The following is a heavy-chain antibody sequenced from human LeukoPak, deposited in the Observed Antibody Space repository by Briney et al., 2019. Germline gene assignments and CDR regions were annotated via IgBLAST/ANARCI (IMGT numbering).Heavy chain of an antibody. J-gene: IGHJ5*02. CDR1: GVSFSSYD. D-gene: IGHD2-2*01. CDR2: IYTSEST. V-gene: IGHV4-4*07. Sequence: SESLSLTCTVSGVSFSSYDWSWIRQPAGKGLEWIGRIYTSESTNYNASLKSRLTMSVGTSKNQFSLKLSSVTAAEPAVYYCAREGVRYCISSSCSGFDPWGQGTLVTVSS. CDR3: AREGVRYCISSSCSGFDP.